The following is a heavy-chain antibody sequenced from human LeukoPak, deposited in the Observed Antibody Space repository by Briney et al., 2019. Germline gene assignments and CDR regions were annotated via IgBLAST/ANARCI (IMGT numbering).Heavy chain of an antibody. CDR2: ISPYNGNT. D-gene: IGHD3-22*01. CDR3: ARGPHERSGYPDD. V-gene: IGHV1-18*04. Sequence: ASVKVSCKASGYTFTSYYMHWVRQAPGQGLEWMGWISPYNGNTNYAQKFQGRVTLTTDTSTSTAYMELRSLRSDDTAVYYCARGPHERSGYPDDWGRGTLVIVSS. CDR1: GYTFTSYY. J-gene: IGHJ4*02.